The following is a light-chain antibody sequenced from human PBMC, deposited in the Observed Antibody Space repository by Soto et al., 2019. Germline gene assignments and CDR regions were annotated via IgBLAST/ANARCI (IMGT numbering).Light chain of an antibody. CDR2: DAS. Sequence: DIQMTQSPSSLSASVGNRVTITCRASQSISTYLNWYQKKPGKAPNLLIYDASRLQSGVPSRFSGSGGGTDFTLASSSVQPEDFATYFCQQSYMDPITFGQGTQLE. J-gene: IGKJ5*01. CDR1: QSISTY. CDR3: QQSYMDPIT. V-gene: IGKV1-39*01.